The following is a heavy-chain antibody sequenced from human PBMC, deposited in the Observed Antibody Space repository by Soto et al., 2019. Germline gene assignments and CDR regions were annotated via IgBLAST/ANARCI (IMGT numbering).Heavy chain of an antibody. CDR2: IIPIFGTA. V-gene: IGHV1-69*13. D-gene: IGHD3-3*01. CDR1: GGTFSSYA. CDR3: ARCTTIFGVVIQYYYYDGMDV. Sequence: SVKVSCKASGGTFSSYAISWVRQAPGQGLEWMGGIIPIFGTANYAQKFQGRVTITADESTSTAYMELSSLRSEDTAVYYCARCTTIFGVVIQYYYYDGMDVWGQGTTVTVSS. J-gene: IGHJ6*02.